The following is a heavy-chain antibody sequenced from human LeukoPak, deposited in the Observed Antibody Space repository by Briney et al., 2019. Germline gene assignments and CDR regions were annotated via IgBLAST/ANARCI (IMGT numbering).Heavy chain of an antibody. CDR3: ARALGYYYDSSGPGNPIDY. V-gene: IGHV4-34*01. CDR2: INHSGST. CDR1: GGSFSGYY. D-gene: IGHD3-22*01. Sequence: SQTLSLTCAVYGGSFSGYYWSWIRQPPGKGLEWIGEINHSGSTNHNPSLKSRVTISVDTSKNQFSLKLSSVTAADTAVYYCARALGYYYDSSGPGNPIDYWGQGTLVTVSS. J-gene: IGHJ4*02.